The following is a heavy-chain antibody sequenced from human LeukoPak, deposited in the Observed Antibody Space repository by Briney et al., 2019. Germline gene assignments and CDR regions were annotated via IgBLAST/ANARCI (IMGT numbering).Heavy chain of an antibody. CDR1: GFAFSTYG. Sequence: PGGSLRLSCAASGFAFSTYGMNWVRQAPGKGLEWIAYISGSSGTKYYADSVKGRFTISRDNAKISLYLQMNSLRDEDTAVYYCARQTNGAMDVWGQGTTVTVSS. CDR2: ISGSSGTK. D-gene: IGHD2-8*01. J-gene: IGHJ6*02. V-gene: IGHV3-48*02. CDR3: ARQTNGAMDV.